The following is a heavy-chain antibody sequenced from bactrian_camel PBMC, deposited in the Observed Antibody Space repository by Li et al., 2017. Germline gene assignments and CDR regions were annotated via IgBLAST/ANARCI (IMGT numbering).Heavy chain of an antibody. CDR2: IDHDGTP. CDR1: GFTSKRCG. J-gene: IGHJ4*01. Sequence: HVQLVESGGGSVQTGGSLRLSCTAPGFTSKRCGMDWYRQREGKQREWVAVIDHDGTPKYPDSTKGRFTISVNKTADTVYLQMNNLQPEDTATYSCKTNKWGLPCGDYVQGQGTQVTVS. D-gene: IGHD1*01. V-gene: IGHV3S53*01.